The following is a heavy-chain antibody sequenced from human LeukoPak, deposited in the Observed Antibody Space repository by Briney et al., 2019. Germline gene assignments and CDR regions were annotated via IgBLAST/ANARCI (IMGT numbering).Heavy chain of an antibody. CDR1: GYTFTGYY. Sequence: ASVKVSCKASGYTFTGYYMQWVRQAPGQRVEWMGRINPNSGGTNYAQKFQGRVTMTRDTSISTAYMELSRLRSDDTAVYYCARSGYSYGRIYFDYWGQGTLVTVSS. V-gene: IGHV1-2*06. CDR2: INPNSGGT. CDR3: ARSGYSYGRIYFDY. J-gene: IGHJ4*02. D-gene: IGHD5-18*01.